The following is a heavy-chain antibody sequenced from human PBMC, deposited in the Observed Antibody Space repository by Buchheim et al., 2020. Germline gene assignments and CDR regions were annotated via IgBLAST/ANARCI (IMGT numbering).Heavy chain of an antibody. CDR1: GYTFISHW. CDR2: INPNGGTT. V-gene: IGHV1-46*01. Sequence: QVQLVQSEAEVAKPGASVKVSCKASGYTFISHWMHWVRQAPGQGLEWMAVINPNGGTTIYAQQFQGRVTMTRDTSTSTVYMELSSLRSEDTAVYYCARDSSIAAEGTWWFDPWGQGTL. J-gene: IGHJ5*02. CDR3: ARDSSIAAEGTWWFDP. D-gene: IGHD6-13*01.